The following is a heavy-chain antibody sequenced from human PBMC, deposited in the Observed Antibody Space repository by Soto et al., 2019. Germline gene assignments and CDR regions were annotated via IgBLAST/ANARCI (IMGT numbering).Heavy chain of an antibody. Sequence: QLQLQESGPGLVKPSETLSLTCTVSGGSISSSSYYWGWIRQPPGKGLEWIGGIYYSGTTYYNPSLKSRVTISVDTPKNQFSLKLSSVTAADTAVYYCARQNVLLWFGEFRTQEHYYFDYWGQGTLVTVSS. J-gene: IGHJ4*02. CDR3: ARQNVLLWFGEFRTQEHYYFDY. CDR1: GGSISSSSYY. V-gene: IGHV4-39*01. CDR2: IYYSGTT. D-gene: IGHD3-10*01.